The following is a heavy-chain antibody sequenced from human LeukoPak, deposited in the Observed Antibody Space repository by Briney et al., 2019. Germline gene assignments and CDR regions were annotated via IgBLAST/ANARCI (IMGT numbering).Heavy chain of an antibody. Sequence: SETLSLTCTVSGGSISSSSYYWGWIRQPPGKGLEWIGSIYYSGSTYYNPSLKSRVTISVDTSKNQFSLKLSSVTAADTAVYYCARLVTMIRGDYYFDYWGQGTLVTVSS. CDR3: ARLVTMIRGDYYFDY. CDR1: GGSISSSSYY. D-gene: IGHD3-22*01. V-gene: IGHV4-39*07. CDR2: IYYSGST. J-gene: IGHJ4*02.